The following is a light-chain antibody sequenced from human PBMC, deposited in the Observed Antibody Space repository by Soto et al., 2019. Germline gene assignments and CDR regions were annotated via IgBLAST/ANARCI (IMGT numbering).Light chain of an antibody. J-gene: IGKJ4*01. Sequence: EIVLTQSPATLSLSPGERATLSCRASQSVSSKLAWYQQKPGQAPRLLIYDASNRATGIPARFSGSGSGTDFTLTISSLEPEDIGVYYCLQRSNWPLTFGGGTKVEIK. CDR1: QSVSSK. CDR3: LQRSNWPLT. CDR2: DAS. V-gene: IGKV3-11*01.